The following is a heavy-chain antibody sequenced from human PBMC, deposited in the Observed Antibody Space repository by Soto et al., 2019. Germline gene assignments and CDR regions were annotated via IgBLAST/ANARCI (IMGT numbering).Heavy chain of an antibody. D-gene: IGHD5-12*01. CDR1: GFTFSSYS. CDR3: AGAGYRSFDY. Sequence: EVQLVESGGGLVQPGGSLRLSCAASGFTFSSYSMNWVRQAPGQGLEWVSYISSSGSTIYYADSVRGRFTISRDNAKNSMYLQMNSLRDADTAVYYCAGAGYRSFDYWGQGTLVTVSS. V-gene: IGHV3-48*02. J-gene: IGHJ4*02. CDR2: ISSSGSTI.